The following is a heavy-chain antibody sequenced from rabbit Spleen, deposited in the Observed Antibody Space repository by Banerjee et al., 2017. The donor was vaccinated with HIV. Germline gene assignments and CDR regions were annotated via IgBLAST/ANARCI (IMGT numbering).Heavy chain of an antibody. V-gene: IGHV1S45*01. CDR2: INIVTGKS. D-gene: IGHD6-1*01. J-gene: IGHJ6*01. CDR1: GVSFSDKDV. Sequence: EQLEESGGGLVKPEGSLTLTCEASGVSFSDKDVMCWVRQAPGKGLEWIACINIVTGKSVYASWAKGRFIMSRTSSTTVTLQMTSLTAADTATYFCARGDGYAYGGYDLWGPGTLVTVS. CDR3: ARGDGYAYGGYDL.